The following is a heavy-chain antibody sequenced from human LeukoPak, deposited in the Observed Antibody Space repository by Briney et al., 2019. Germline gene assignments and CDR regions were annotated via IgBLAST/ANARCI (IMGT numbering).Heavy chain of an antibody. V-gene: IGHV3-7*01. CDR3: ARFDYYASGSYGYMDV. D-gene: IGHD3-10*01. CDR1: GFTFSSYG. Sequence: PGGSLRLSCAASGFTFSSYGMHWVRQAPGKGLEWVASIKRDGSEKYYVDSVKGRFTISKDNAKNSLYLQMNSLRAEDTAVYYCARFDYYASGSYGYMDVWGKGTTVTISS. CDR2: IKRDGSEK. J-gene: IGHJ6*03.